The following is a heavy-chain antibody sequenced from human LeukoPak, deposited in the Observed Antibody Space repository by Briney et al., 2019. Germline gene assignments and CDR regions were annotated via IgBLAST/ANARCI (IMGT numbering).Heavy chain of an antibody. V-gene: IGHV4-59*01. D-gene: IGHD3-3*01. Sequence: TSETLSLTCTVSGGSISSYYWSWIRQPPGKGLEWIGYIYYSGSTNYNPSLKSRVTISVDTSKNQFSLKLSSVTAADTAVYYCARDAVKIFGVVMPPHKHEYYFDYWGQGTLVTVSS. J-gene: IGHJ4*02. CDR3: ARDAVKIFGVVMPPHKHEYYFDY. CDR1: GGSISSYY. CDR2: IYYSGST.